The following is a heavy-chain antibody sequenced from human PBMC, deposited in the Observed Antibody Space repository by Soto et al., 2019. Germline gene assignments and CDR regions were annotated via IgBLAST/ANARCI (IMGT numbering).Heavy chain of an antibody. CDR3: AKDPEGTGYFDFDS. CDR2: ISGSGGNT. CDR1: GFTFDNYA. J-gene: IGHJ4*02. Sequence: GGSLRLSCAASGFTFDNYAMSWVRQAPGKGLAWVATISGSGGNTYYTDSVQGRFTISRDNSKNTLYLQMHSLRAEDTAIYFCAKDPEGTGYFDFDSWGQGTLVTVSS. V-gene: IGHV3-23*01. D-gene: IGHD7-27*01.